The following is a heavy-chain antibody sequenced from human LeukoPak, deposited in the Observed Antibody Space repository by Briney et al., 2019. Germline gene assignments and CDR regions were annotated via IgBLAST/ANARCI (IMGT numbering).Heavy chain of an antibody. J-gene: IGHJ5*02. CDR3: AKDREHIVVVTAIGFDP. CDR2: ISGSGGST. CDR1: GFTFSSYA. V-gene: IGHV3-23*01. Sequence: GGSLRLSCAASGFTFSSYAMSWVRQAPGKGLEWVSAISGSGGSTYYADSEKGRFTISRDNSKNTLYLQMNSLRAEDTAVYYCAKDREHIVVVTAIGFDPWGQGTLVTVSS. D-gene: IGHD2-21*02.